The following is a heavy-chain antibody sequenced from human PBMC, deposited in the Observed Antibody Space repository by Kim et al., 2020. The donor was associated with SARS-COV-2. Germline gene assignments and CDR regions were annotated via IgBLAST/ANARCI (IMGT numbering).Heavy chain of an antibody. D-gene: IGHD1-7*01. Sequence: VKGRFTISRDNAKNSLYLQMNSLRAEDTALYYCAKVKIRYDWNYGGYFDYWGQGTLVTVSS. CDR3: AKVKIRYDWNYGGYFDY. J-gene: IGHJ4*02. V-gene: IGHV3-9*01.